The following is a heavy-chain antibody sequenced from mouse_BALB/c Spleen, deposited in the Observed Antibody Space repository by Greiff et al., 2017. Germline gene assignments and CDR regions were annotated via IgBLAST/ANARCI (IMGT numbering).Heavy chain of an antibody. CDR3: ARSYGSPSYWYFDV. D-gene: IGHD1-1*01. CDR2: ISSGSSTI. CDR1: GFTFSSFG. V-gene: IGHV5-17*02. J-gene: IGHJ1*01. Sequence: DVKLVESGGGLVQPGGSRKLSCAASGFTFSSFGMHWVRQAPEKGLEWVAYISSGSSTIYYADTVKGRFTISRDNPKNTLFLQMTSLRSEDTAMYYCARSYGSPSYWYFDVWGAGTTVTVSS.